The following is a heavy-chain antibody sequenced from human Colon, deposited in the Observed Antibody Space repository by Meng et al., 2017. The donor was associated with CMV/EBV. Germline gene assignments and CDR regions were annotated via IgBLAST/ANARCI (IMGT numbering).Heavy chain of an antibody. V-gene: IGHV5-51*01. CDR1: GYIFTSYW. D-gene: IGHD1-26*01. Sequence: GESLKISCKGSGYIFTSYWIGWVRQMPGEGLEWMGIIYPGDSDTKYSPSFQGHVTISADKSISTAYLQWNSLQASDTAMYYCVTRYGGSYYVLYWGQGTLVTVSS. CDR2: IYPGDSDT. CDR3: VTRYGGSYYVLY. J-gene: IGHJ4*02.